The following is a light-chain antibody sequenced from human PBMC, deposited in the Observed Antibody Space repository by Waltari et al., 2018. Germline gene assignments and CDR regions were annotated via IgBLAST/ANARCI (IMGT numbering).Light chain of an antibody. J-gene: IGKJ4*01. V-gene: IGKV4-1*01. CDR2: WAS. CDR3: QQYFTTLT. CDR1: QTILYNSNNKNY. Sequence: DIVMTQSPDSLAVSLGERASINCTSSQTILYNSNNKNYLAWNQQKPGQPPKLLIHWASTRQSGVPDRFSGSGSGTDFTLTISSLQAGDVAVYYCQQYFTTLTFGGGTKVEIK.